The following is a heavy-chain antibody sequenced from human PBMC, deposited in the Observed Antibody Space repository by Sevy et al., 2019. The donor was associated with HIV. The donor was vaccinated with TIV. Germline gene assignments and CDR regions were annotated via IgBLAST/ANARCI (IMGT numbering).Heavy chain of an antibody. D-gene: IGHD4-17*01. V-gene: IGHV3-48*03. J-gene: IGHJ6*02. CDR1: GFTFISYE. CDR2: ISSSGSTI. Sequence: GGSLRLSCAASGFTFISYEMNWVRQAPGKGLEWVSYISSSGSTIYYADSVKGRFTISRDNAKNSLYLQMNSLRAEDTAVYYCARAGGDYNYYYYSMDVWGQGTTVTVSS. CDR3: ARAGGDYNYYYYSMDV.